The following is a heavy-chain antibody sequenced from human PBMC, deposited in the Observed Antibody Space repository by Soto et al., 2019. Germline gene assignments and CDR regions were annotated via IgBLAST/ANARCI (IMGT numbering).Heavy chain of an antibody. V-gene: IGHV4-39*01. CDR3: ARPYSCSSSWDLSMNV. J-gene: IGHJ6*02. D-gene: IGHD6-13*01. Sequence: SLTCTVSGGSISSSSYYWGWIRQPPGKGLEWIGSIYYSGSTYYNPSLKRRVTISVDTSKNQFSLKLSSVTSADTAVYYCARPYSCSSSWDLSMNVWGQGTRVTVSS. CDR1: GGSISSSSYY. CDR2: IYYSGST.